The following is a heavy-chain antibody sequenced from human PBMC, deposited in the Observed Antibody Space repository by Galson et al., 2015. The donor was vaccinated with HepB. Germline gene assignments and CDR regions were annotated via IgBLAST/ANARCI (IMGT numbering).Heavy chain of an antibody. D-gene: IGHD2-15*01. V-gene: IGHV1-18*01. Sequence: SVKVSCKASGYTFTNFGISWVRQAPGQGLEWMAWISTYNGNTDYTQKLQGRVTMTTDTSTSTAFMELRSLRSDDTAVYYCARGALVVAVGATQNNWFGPWGQGTLVTVSS. CDR3: ARGALVVAVGATQNNWFGP. J-gene: IGHJ5*02. CDR2: ISTYNGNT. CDR1: GYTFTNFG.